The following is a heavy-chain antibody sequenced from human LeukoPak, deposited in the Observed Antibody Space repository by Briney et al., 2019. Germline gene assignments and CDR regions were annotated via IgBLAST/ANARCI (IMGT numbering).Heavy chain of an antibody. Sequence: GGSLRLSCAASGFTFDDYAMHWVRQAPGKGLEWVSGISWNSGSIGYADSVKGRFTISRDNSKNTLYLQMNNLRVEDTAVYYCAKDSDELIAAVYNWFDPWGQGTLVTVSS. CDR1: GFTFDDYA. D-gene: IGHD6-13*01. V-gene: IGHV3-9*01. CDR3: AKDSDELIAAVYNWFDP. CDR2: ISWNSGSI. J-gene: IGHJ5*02.